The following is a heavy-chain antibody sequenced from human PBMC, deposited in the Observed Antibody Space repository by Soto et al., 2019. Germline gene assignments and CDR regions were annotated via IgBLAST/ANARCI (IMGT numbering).Heavy chain of an antibody. V-gene: IGHV3-23*01. Sequence: AGGSLRLSCAASGFTFSSYAMSWVRQAPGKGLEWVSAISGSGGSTYYADSVKGRFTISRDNSKNTLYLQMNSLRAEDTAVYYCAKRLTSGGYDFHYYYYGMDVWGQGTTVTVSS. CDR2: ISGSGGST. CDR3: AKRLTSGGYDFHYYYYGMDV. J-gene: IGHJ6*02. D-gene: IGHD5-12*01. CDR1: GFTFSSYA.